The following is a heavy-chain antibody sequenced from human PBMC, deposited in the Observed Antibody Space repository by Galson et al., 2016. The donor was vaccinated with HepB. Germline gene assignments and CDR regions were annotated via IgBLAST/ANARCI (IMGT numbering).Heavy chain of an antibody. CDR1: GFTFKNHW. CDR2: IKEDGSGK. D-gene: IGHD4-23*01. CDR3: ARIPYGGNGPFDI. J-gene: IGHJ3*02. Sequence: SLRLSCAASGFTFKNHWMNWVRQAPGKGLEWLANIKEDGSGKYYVASVKGRFTISRDNGKNSLYLQMISLRDEDTAVYYCARIPYGGNGPFDIWGQGTMVTVSS. V-gene: IGHV3-7*03.